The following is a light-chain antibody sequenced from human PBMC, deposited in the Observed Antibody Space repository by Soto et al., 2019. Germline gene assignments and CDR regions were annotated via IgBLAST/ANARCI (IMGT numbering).Light chain of an antibody. CDR3: AAWDDSLL. CDR2: KNN. V-gene: IGLV1-47*01. Sequence: QSVLTQPPSASGTPGQRVTISCSGSSSNIGSNYVYWYQQVPGTAPKVLIYKNNQRPSGVSDRFSGSKSGTTASLAISGLRSEDEADYYCAAWDDSLLFGGGTQLTVL. J-gene: IGLJ2*01. CDR1: SSNIGSNY.